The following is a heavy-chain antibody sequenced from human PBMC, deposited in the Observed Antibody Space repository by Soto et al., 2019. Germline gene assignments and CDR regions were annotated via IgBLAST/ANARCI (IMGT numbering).Heavy chain of an antibody. J-gene: IGHJ4*02. Sequence: PGGSLRLSCAASGFTFSTYSMNWVRQAPGKGLEWVSSISSSSYIYYADSVKGRFTISRDNAKNSLYLQMNSLRAEDTAVYYCERDLGRLMGATPGYWGQGTLVTVSS. CDR3: ERDLGRLMGATPGY. V-gene: IGHV3-21*01. D-gene: IGHD1-26*01. CDR2: ISSSSYI. CDR1: GFTFSTYS.